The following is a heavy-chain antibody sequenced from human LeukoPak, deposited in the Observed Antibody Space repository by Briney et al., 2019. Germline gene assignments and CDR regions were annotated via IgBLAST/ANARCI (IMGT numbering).Heavy chain of an antibody. J-gene: IGHJ4*02. CDR3: AKGEDHGSGTVHFAS. V-gene: IGHV4-4*02. CDR1: GGSISSSNW. D-gene: IGHD3-10*01. CDR2: IYHGGST. Sequence: SGTLSLTCAVSGGSISSSNWWSWVRQPPGKGLEWIGEIYHGGSTNYNPSLKSRAAMLVDRSRNQFSLQLSSVTAADTAVYYCAKGEDHGSGTVHFASWGQGTLVTVSS.